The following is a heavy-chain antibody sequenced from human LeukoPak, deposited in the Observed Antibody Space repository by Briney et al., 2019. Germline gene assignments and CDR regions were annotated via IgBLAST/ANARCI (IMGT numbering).Heavy chain of an antibody. Sequence: PEGSLRLSCAASAFTFSNYAMSWVRQAPGKGLEWVSAISGSGGSTYYADSVKGRFTISRDNSKNTLYLQMNSLRAEDTAVYYCAKDLTGTKDYWGQGTLVTVSS. V-gene: IGHV3-23*01. D-gene: IGHD1-7*01. J-gene: IGHJ4*02. CDR2: ISGSGGST. CDR1: AFTFSNYA. CDR3: AKDLTGTKDY.